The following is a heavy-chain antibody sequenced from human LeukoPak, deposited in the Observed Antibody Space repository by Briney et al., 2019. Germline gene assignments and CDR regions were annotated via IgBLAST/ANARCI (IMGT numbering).Heavy chain of an antibody. D-gene: IGHD3-10*01. CDR3: SRERLDYYASGAYAQPFEY. J-gene: IGHJ4*02. CDR2: ISSNNRYI. V-gene: IGHV3-21*01. Sequence: GGSLRLSCVASGFTFSSYAMHWVRQAPGKGLEWVSSISSNNRYIYYADSVKGRFTISRDNAKNSLYLQMNSLRAEDTAMYYCSRERLDYYASGAYAQPFEYWGQGTRVAVSS. CDR1: GFTFSSYA.